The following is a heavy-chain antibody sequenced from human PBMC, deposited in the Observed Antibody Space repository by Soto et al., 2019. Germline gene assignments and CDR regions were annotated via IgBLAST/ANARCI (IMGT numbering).Heavy chain of an antibody. D-gene: IGHD4-17*01. CDR2: IYYSGST. Sequence: SETLSLTCTVSGGSISSYYWSWIRQPPGKGLEWIGYIYYSGSTNYNPSLKSRVTISVDTSKNQFSLKLSSVTAADTAVYYCARDSDYGDYRVWGKRTTVTVSS. V-gene: IGHV4-59*01. CDR3: ARDSDYGDYRV. CDR1: GGSISSYY. J-gene: IGHJ6*04.